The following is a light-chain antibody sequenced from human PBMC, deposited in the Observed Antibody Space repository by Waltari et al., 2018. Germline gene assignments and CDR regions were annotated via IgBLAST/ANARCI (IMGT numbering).Light chain of an antibody. Sequence: SYVLTQPPSVSVAPGKTARITCGGNNIGSKSVHWYQQKTGQAPVLVIYYDSDWPSGIPERCSGSNSGNTATLTISRVEAGDEADYYCQVWDSSSDPVFGGGTKLTVL. CDR3: QVWDSSSDPV. CDR1: NIGSKS. J-gene: IGLJ3*02. CDR2: YDS. V-gene: IGLV3-21*04.